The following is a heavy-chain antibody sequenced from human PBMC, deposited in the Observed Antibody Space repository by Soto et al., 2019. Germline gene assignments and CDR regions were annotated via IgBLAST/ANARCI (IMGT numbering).Heavy chain of an antibody. CDR3: ARGPYCNNGVCYTQTLYYYYGMEV. V-gene: IGHV4-30-4*01. J-gene: IGHJ6*02. D-gene: IGHD2-8*01. CDR2: IYYSGST. Sequence: QVQLQESGPGLVKPSQTLSLTCTVSGGSISSGDYYWSWIRQPPGKGLEWIGYIYYSGSTYYNPSLKSRVNNSVETTKNQFSLKLSFVAAADTAVYYCARGPYCNNGVCYTQTLYYYYGMEVWGQGTTVTVSS. CDR1: GGSISSGDYY.